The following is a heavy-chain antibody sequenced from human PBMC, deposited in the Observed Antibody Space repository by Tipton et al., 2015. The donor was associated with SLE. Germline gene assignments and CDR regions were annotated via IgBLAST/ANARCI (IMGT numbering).Heavy chain of an antibody. Sequence: TLSLTCTVSGGSIVSYYWSWIRQSPGKGLEWLGYIYSSGSTNYNPSFRSRIAISVDTSTMQFSLRLTSVTAADTAVYYCGGGNYFDYYMDVWGKGTTVTVSS. D-gene: IGHD3-22*01. CDR2: IYSSGST. CDR3: GGGNYFDYYMDV. J-gene: IGHJ6*03. CDR1: GGSIVSYY. V-gene: IGHV4-4*08.